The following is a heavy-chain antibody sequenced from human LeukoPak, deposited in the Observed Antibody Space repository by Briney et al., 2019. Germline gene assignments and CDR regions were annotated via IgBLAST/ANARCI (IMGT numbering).Heavy chain of an antibody. CDR2: ITGAGSST. CDR1: GFTFKSYG. CDR3: ARKVAVAMDLDY. J-gene: IGHJ4*02. Sequence: GGSLRLSCAASGFTFKSYGMTWVRQVPGKGLEWVSSITGAGSSTKYADSVSGRFTISRDNSKNTLSLQMTGLRAEDTAVYYCARKVAVAMDLDYWGQGTLVTVSS. D-gene: IGHD5-18*01. V-gene: IGHV3-23*01.